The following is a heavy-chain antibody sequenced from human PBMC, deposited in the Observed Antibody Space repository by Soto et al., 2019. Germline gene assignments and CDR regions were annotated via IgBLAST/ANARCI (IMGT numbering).Heavy chain of an antibody. CDR3: AREVEYCSGGSCYRGYFDY. D-gene: IGHD2-15*01. J-gene: IGHJ4*02. V-gene: IGHV4-4*02. Sequence: QVQLQESGPGLVKPSGTLSLTCAVSSGSISSSNWWRWVRQPPGKGLEWIGEIYHSGSTNYNPSLNSRDAISVDKSKNQFSLKLSCVTAADTAVYYCAREVEYCSGGSCYRGYFDYWGQGTLVTVSS. CDR1: SGSISSSNW. CDR2: IYHSGST.